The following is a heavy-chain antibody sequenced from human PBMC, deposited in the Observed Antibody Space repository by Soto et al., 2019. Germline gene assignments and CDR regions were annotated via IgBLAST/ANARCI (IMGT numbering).Heavy chain of an antibody. Sequence: QVQLVESGGGVVQPGRSLRLSCAASGFTFSSYGMHWVRQAPGKGLEWVAVIWYDGSNKYYADSVKGRFTISRDNSKNTLYLQMNSLRAEDTAVYYCARDRRGLGGVVVINWYFDYWGQGTLVTVSS. D-gene: IGHD3-22*01. CDR2: IWYDGSNK. J-gene: IGHJ4*02. CDR3: ARDRRGLGGVVVINWYFDY. CDR1: GFTFSSYG. V-gene: IGHV3-33*01.